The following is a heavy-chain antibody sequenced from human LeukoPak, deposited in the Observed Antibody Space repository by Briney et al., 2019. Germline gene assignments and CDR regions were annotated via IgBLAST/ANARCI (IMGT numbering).Heavy chain of an antibody. J-gene: IGHJ4*02. CDR2: VYTSGST. Sequence: SQTLSLTCAVSGASITSGSSYWSWIRQPAGKGLEWIGRVYTSGSTYYNPSLQSRVTITVDTSKNQFSLKLSSVTAADMAVYYCARDRAGSSSWYASYDNWGQGTLVTVSS. CDR1: GASITSGSSY. D-gene: IGHD6-13*01. V-gene: IGHV4-61*02. CDR3: ARDRAGSSSWYASYDN.